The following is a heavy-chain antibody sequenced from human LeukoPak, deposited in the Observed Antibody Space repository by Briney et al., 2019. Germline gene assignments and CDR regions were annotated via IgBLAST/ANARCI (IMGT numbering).Heavy chain of an antibody. CDR1: GFTFSSYW. Sequence: GGSLRLSCAASGFTFSSYWMSWVRQAPGKGLEWVANIKQDGSEKYYVDSVKGRFTISRDNAKNSLYLKMTTLRAEDRAVYYCARGSLRGVDIPYYFDYWAREPWSPSPQ. V-gene: IGHV3-7*01. J-gene: IGHJ4*02. CDR3: ARGSLRGVDIPYYFDY. CDR2: IKQDGSEK. D-gene: IGHD3-10*01.